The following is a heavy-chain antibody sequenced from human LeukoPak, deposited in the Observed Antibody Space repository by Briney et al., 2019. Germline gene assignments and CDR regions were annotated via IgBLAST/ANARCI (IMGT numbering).Heavy chain of an antibody. CDR3: ARDRYNWNDWFDP. Sequence: PGGSLRLSCAASGFTFSNYGMHWVRQAPGKGLEWVAVIWSGGRNKYYADSVKGRFTISRDNSKNTPYLQMNSLRAEDTAVYYCARDRYNWNDWFDPWGQGTLVTVSS. J-gene: IGHJ5*02. V-gene: IGHV3-33*01. CDR2: IWSGGRNK. D-gene: IGHD1-20*01. CDR1: GFTFSNYG.